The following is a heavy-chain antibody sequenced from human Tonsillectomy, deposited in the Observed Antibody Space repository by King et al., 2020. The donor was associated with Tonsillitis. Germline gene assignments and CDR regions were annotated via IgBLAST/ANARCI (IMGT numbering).Heavy chain of an antibody. CDR1: GGTFSSSA. CDR3: ASEAY. V-gene: IGHV1-69*01. CDR2: IILIFGTA. J-gene: IGHJ4*02. Sequence: VQLVESGAEVKKPGSSVKVSCKASGGTFSSSAISLLRQAPGQGLEWMGGIILIFGTANYAQKFQGSVTITADESTSTAYMALSSLRSEDTAVYYCASEAYWGQGTLVTVSS.